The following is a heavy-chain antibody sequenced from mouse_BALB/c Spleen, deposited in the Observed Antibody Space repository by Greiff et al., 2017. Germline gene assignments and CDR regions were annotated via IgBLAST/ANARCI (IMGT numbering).Heavy chain of an antibody. CDR1: GFSLSRYS. D-gene: IGHD1-1*01. J-gene: IGHJ2*01. CDR2: IWGGGST. V-gene: IGHV2-6-4*01. CDR3: ARNPLYYGSSTGYFDY. Sequence: QVQLKESGPGLVAPSQSLSITCTVSGFSLSRYSVHWVRQPPGKGLEWLGMIWGGGSTDYNSALKSRLSISKDNSKSQVFLKMNSLQTDDTAMYYCARNPLYYGSSTGYFDYWGQGTTLTVSS.